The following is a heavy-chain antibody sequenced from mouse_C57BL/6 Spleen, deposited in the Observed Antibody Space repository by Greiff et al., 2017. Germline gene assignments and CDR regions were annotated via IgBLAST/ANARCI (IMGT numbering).Heavy chain of an antibody. Sequence: VQLQQSGAELARPGASVKMSCKASGYTFTSYTMHWVKQRPGQGLEWIGYINPGSGDTKYNQKFKDKATLTADKSSSTAYMQLSSLTSEDSAVYYCAREDDYYESSALAYWGQGTLVTVSA. CDR3: AREDDYYESSALAY. D-gene: IGHD1-1*01. J-gene: IGHJ3*01. V-gene: IGHV1-4*01. CDR2: INPGSGDT. CDR1: GYTFTSYT.